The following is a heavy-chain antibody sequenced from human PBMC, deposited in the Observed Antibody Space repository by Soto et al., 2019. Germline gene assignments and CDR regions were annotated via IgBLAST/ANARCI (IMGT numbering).Heavy chain of an antibody. CDR3: ARGGTGSGYYYAMDV. V-gene: IGHV3-74*01. CDR1: GFTISSYW. J-gene: IGHJ6*02. CDR2: INSDGSST. Sequence: QAGGSLRLSCTASGFTISSYWMHWVRQAPGKGLVWVSRINSDGSSTHYADSVKGRFTISRDNAKTTLYLQVNSLRAEDTAVYYCARGGTGSGYYYAMDVWGQGTTVTVSS. D-gene: IGHD3-16*01.